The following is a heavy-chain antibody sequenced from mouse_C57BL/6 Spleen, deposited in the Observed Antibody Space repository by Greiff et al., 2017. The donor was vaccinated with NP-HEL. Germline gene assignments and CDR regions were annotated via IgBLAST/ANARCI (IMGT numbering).Heavy chain of an antibody. CDR1: GYSITSDY. Sequence: EVMLVESGPGLAKPSQTLSLTCSVTGYSITSDYWNWIRKLPGNKLEYMGYISYSGSTYYNPSLKSRISITRDTSTNQYYLQLNSVTTDDTATYYCARAGNYGFYAMDYWGQGTSVTVSS. D-gene: IGHD2-1*01. V-gene: IGHV3-8*01. CDR2: ISYSGST. J-gene: IGHJ4*01. CDR3: ARAGNYGFYAMDY.